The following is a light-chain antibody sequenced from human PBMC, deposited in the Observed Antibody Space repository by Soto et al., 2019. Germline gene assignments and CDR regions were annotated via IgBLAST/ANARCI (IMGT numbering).Light chain of an antibody. CDR3: SSYTSRTTPV. Sequence: QSVLTQPASVSGSPGQTITISCTGTSSDVGGYAYVSWYQQYPGKVPKLVISEVSNRPSGVSHRFSGSRSGNTASLTISGLQAEDEADYHYSSYTSRTTPVFGGGTKLTVL. V-gene: IGLV2-14*01. CDR2: EVS. J-gene: IGLJ2*01. CDR1: SSDVGGYAY.